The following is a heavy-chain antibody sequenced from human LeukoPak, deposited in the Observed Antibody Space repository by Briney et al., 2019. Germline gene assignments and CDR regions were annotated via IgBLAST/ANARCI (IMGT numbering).Heavy chain of an antibody. J-gene: IGHJ4*02. Sequence: GKSLRLSCAASGFSFNNYAMYWVRQAPGKGLEWVALISYDGGDKYYAESMKGRITISRDNAENTLYLQMNNLRPDDTAFYLCVKEGVEYSYSYGDYWGQGTLVTVSS. D-gene: IGHD3-16*01. V-gene: IGHV3-30*18. CDR2: ISYDGGDK. CDR1: GFSFNNYA. CDR3: VKEGVEYSYSYGDY.